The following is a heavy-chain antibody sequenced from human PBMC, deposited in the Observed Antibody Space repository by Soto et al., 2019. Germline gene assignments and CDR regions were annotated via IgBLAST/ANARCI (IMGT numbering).Heavy chain of an antibody. V-gene: IGHV3-11*01. CDR2: ISSSGSTI. CDR3: AREVVVALLAPYFDY. CDR1: GFTFSDYY. D-gene: IGHD2-15*01. J-gene: IGHJ4*02. Sequence: GGSLRLSCAASGFTFSDYYMSWIRQAPGKGLEWVSYISSSGSTIYYADSVKGRFTISRDNAKNSLYLQMNSLRAEDTAVYYCAREVVVALLAPYFDYWGQGTLVTVSS.